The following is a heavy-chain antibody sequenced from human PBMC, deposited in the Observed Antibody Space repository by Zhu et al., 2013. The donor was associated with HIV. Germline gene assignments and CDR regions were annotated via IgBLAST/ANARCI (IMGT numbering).Heavy chain of an antibody. Sequence: QVQLMQSGSGVRKPGSSVKVSCKPSGGTFTNYGFSWVRQAPGQGLEWMGGIIPLLGTRNYAQKFQGRLTINADKATSTVHMELSSLRFDDTAVYYCTRDEDVDTAVVRGDYWGQGTLVTVSS. D-gene: IGHD5-18*01. CDR2: IIPLLGTR. CDR3: TRDEDVDTAVVRGDY. V-gene: IGHV1-69*06. J-gene: IGHJ4*02. CDR1: GGTFTNYG.